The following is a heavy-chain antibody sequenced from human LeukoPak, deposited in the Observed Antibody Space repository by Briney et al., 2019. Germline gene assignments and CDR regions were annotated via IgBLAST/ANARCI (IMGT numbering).Heavy chain of an antibody. CDR1: GDSISSGDYY. J-gene: IGHJ3*02. V-gene: IGHV4-30-4*08. CDR2: IYYSGST. D-gene: IGHD3-22*01. Sequence: SETLSLTCTVSGDSISSGDYYWSWIRQPPGTGLEWIGYIYYSGSTYYNPSLQSRVTISVDTSKNQFSLKLSSVTAADTAVYYCVRWITMIVVVSDLAFAFDIWGQGTMVTVSS. CDR3: VRWITMIVVVSDLAFAFDI.